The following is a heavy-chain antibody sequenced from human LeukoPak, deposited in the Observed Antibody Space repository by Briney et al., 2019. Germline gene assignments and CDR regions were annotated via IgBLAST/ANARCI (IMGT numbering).Heavy chain of an antibody. J-gene: IGHJ4*01. Sequence: GGSLRLSCAASGVTFSSSGKHWGRQAPGKGLGWVAVISYDGSNKYYEDSVKGRCTISRDNSKNTLYLQMTSLTAEATAVYCCAKARRYYDSSGYPDYWGHGALVTVSS. D-gene: IGHD3-22*01. CDR1: GVTFSSSG. CDR3: AKARRYYDSSGYPDY. CDR2: ISYDGSNK. V-gene: IGHV3-30*18.